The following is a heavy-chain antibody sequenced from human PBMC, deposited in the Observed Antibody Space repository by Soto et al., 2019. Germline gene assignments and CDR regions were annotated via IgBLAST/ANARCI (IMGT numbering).Heavy chain of an antibody. V-gene: IGHV4-59*01. Sequence: QVQLQESGPGLVKPSETLSLTCTVSGGSISSYYWSWIRQPPGKGLEWIGYIYYSGSTNYNPSLKSRVTLSVDTSKNQFPLKLSSVTAADTAVYYCARAYGSGIGYNWFDPWGQGTLVTVSS. CDR2: IYYSGST. CDR1: GGSISSYY. CDR3: ARAYGSGIGYNWFDP. J-gene: IGHJ5*02. D-gene: IGHD3-10*01.